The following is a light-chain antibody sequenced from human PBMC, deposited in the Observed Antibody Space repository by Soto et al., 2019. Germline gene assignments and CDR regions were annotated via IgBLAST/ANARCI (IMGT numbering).Light chain of an antibody. Sequence: QSVLTQPASVSGSPGQSITISCTGTSSDVGGYDFVSWYQHHPGKAPRLIIYQVTNRPSGVSDRFSGSKSGNTASLTISGLQAEDEADYYCSSFTSTTARVFGGGTKVTVL. CDR3: SSFTSTTARV. J-gene: IGLJ3*02. CDR1: SSDVGGYDF. V-gene: IGLV2-14*01. CDR2: QVT.